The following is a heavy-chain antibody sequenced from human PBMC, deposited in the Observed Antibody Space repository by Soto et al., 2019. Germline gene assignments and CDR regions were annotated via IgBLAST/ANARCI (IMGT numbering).Heavy chain of an antibody. J-gene: IGHJ4*02. CDR2: IVVGSGNT. CDR3: AASLEVDGITKFDY. V-gene: IGHV1-58*01. Sequence: ASVKVSCKASGFTFTSSAVQWVRQARGQRLEWIGWIVVGSGNTNYAQKFQERVTITRDMSTSTAYMELSSLRSEDTAVYYCAASLEVDGITKFDYWGQGTLVTVSS. CDR1: GFTFTSSA. D-gene: IGHD6-19*01.